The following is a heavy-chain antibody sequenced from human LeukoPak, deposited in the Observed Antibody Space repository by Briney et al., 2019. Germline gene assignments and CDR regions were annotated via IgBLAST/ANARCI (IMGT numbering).Heavy chain of an antibody. J-gene: IGHJ4*02. Sequence: GPLSLSCAAPGFPFSSYSMNWVGQAPGKGLEWIGYFYYSGSTNYTPSLKRGVTISVDTSKNQFSLKLGSVTAADTAVDYCAGQSSGQWGEGYYWGQGTLVTVSS. CDR3: AGQSSGQWGEGYY. V-gene: IGHV4-59*13. CDR1: GFPFSSYS. D-gene: IGHD6-19*01. CDR2: FYYSGST.